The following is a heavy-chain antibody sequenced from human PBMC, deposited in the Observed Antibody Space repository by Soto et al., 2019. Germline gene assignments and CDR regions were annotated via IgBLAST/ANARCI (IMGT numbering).Heavy chain of an antibody. D-gene: IGHD3-10*01. CDR1: GYSFTSYW. CDR2: IYPGDSDT. J-gene: IGHJ6*02. V-gene: IGHV5-51*01. Sequence: EVQLVQSGAEVKKPGESLKISCKGSGYSFTSYWIGWVRQMPGKGLEWMGIIYPGDSDTRYSPSFQGQVTISADKSISTAYLQWSSLKASDTAMYYCAKLERDYYYYYGMDVWGQGTTVTVSS. CDR3: AKLERDYYYYYGMDV.